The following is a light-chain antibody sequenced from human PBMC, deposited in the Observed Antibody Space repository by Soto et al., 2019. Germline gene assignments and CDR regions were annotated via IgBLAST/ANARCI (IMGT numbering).Light chain of an antibody. Sequence: DIPMTQSPSSLSASVGDRVTITCRASQSIRNFLNWYQQKPGKAPNLLIYAASSLQSGVPSRFSGSGSGTDFTLTISSLQPEDFATYYCQQSYSAPPTFGQGTKVAIK. CDR2: AAS. CDR1: QSIRNF. CDR3: QQSYSAPPT. J-gene: IGKJ1*01. V-gene: IGKV1-39*01.